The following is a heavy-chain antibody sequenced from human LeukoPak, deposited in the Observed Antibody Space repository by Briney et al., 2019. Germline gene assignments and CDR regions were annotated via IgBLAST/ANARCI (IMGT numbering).Heavy chain of an antibody. CDR3: ARHPSSAWHADY. J-gene: IGHJ4*01. CDR1: GGSISTSSYC. CDR2: ISYSGTT. V-gene: IGHV4-39*01. Sequence: SETLSLTCTVSGGSISTSSYCWGWIRQPPGKGLEWIGSISYSGTTYYSPSLKSRVTISVDTSNNRFSLRLTSVTAADTAVYFCARHPSSAWHADYWGHGTLVTVSS. D-gene: IGHD6-25*01.